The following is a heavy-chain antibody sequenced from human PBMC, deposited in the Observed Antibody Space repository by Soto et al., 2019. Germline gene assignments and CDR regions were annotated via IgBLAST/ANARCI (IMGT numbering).Heavy chain of an antibody. CDR3: ASPAFGDCWYFDL. V-gene: IGHV1-69*08. Sequence: QGQLVQSGAEVKKPGSSVKVSCKASGGTFSSHTFSWVRQAPGQGLEWMGRIIPALGTATYAQKFQGTVTITEDVSATTVYMALNSLRSEETAVYYWASPAFGDCWYFDLWGRGTLVTVSP. J-gene: IGHJ2*01. D-gene: IGHD2-21*02. CDR2: IIPALGTA. CDR1: GGTFSSHT.